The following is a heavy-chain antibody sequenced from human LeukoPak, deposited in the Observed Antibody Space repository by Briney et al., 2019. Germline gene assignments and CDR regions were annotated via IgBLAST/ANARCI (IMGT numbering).Heavy chain of an antibody. J-gene: IGHJ4*02. V-gene: IGHV1-69*01. Sequence: GSSVKVSCKASGGTFSSYAISWVRQAPGQGLEWMGGIIPIFGTANYAQKFQGRVTITADESTSTAYMELSSLRSEDTAVYYCATDRAGSGGSYFNYFDYWGQGTLVTVSS. CDR2: IIPIFGTA. CDR1: GGTFSSYA. CDR3: ATDRAGSGGSYFNYFDY. D-gene: IGHD1-26*01.